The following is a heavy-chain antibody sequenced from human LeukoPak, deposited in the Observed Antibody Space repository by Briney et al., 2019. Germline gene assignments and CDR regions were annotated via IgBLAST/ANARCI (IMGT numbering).Heavy chain of an antibody. Sequence: GGSLRLSCAASGFTFSSYSMNWVRQAPGKGLEWVSFINPDGSTTNYADSVKGRFTISRDNAKNALYLQMNSLRAEDTAVYYCAKDLRYGSADYWGQGTLVTVSS. CDR3: AKDLRYGSADY. CDR2: INPDGSTT. J-gene: IGHJ4*02. V-gene: IGHV3-74*01. D-gene: IGHD3-10*01. CDR1: GFTFSSYS.